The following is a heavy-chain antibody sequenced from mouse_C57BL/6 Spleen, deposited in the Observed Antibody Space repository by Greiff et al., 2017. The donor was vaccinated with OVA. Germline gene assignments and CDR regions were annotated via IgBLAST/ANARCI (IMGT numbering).Heavy chain of an antibody. Sequence: VQLQQSGAELVKPGASVKLSCTASGYNITDYYMHWVKQRTGQGLEWIGRIDPEDGKTKYAPKFQGKATITADTSSNTAYMQLSSLTSEDTAVYYCAREEDCSSSWDYWGQGTSVTVSS. CDR3: AREEDCSSSWDY. V-gene: IGHV14-2*01. CDR1: GYNITDYY. J-gene: IGHJ4*01. CDR2: IDPEDGKT. D-gene: IGHD1-1*01.